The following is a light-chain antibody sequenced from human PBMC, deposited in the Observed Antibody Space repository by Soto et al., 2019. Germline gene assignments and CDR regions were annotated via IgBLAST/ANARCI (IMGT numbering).Light chain of an antibody. V-gene: IGLV1-44*01. CDR3: ATWNDSLNAAV. J-gene: IGLJ1*01. CDR2: SND. Sequence: QSVLTQPPSSSGTPGQRVTISCSGSNSNIGGNTVNWYQQLPGAAPKLLIYSNDQRPSGVPDRFSGSKFGTTASLAISVLQSEDEVDYHCATWNDSLNAAVFGAGTKVTVL. CDR1: NSNIGGNT.